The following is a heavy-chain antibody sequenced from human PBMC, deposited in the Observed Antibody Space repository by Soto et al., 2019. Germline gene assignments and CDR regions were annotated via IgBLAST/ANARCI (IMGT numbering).Heavy chain of an antibody. Sequence: QVQLQQWGAGLLKPSETLSLTCAVYGGFVTSGSYYWSWIRQPPGKGLEWIGEMSHSGGTHFKPSLKRRVTISVDTSKNQFTLKISYVTAADTALYYCARVERGTATTVVDAFDIWGPGTMVTVSS. CDR1: GGFVTSGSYY. CDR3: ARVERGTATTVVDAFDI. J-gene: IGHJ3*02. V-gene: IGHV4-34*01. CDR2: MSHSGGT. D-gene: IGHD1-1*01.